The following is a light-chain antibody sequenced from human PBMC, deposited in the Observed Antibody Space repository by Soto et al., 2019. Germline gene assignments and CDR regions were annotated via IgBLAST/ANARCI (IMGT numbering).Light chain of an antibody. V-gene: IGLV1-47*02. CDR3: GAWDDSLSGPA. J-gene: IGLJ2*01. Sequence: QSVLTQPPSASGTPGQRVTISCSGSSSNIGSNYVYWYQQLPGTAPKLLIYSNNQQPSGVPDRFSGSKSGTSASLAIIGLRSEDEADYYCGAWDDSLSGPAFGGGTKLTVL. CDR2: SNN. CDR1: SSNIGSNY.